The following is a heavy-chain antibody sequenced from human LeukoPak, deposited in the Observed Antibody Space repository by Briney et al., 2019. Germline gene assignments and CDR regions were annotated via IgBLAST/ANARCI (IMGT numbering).Heavy chain of an antibody. D-gene: IGHD3-16*02. J-gene: IGHJ4*02. CDR3: VRHDSFIPF. CDR2: ISDTYGTT. Sequence: SGGSLRLSCAASGFTFTNYAMTWVRQAPGTGLEWVSSISDTYGTTYYTDSVKGRCTISRDNSKNTVYLQLNNLRAEDTAIYFCVRHDSFIPFWGQGTLVTVSS. CDR1: GFTFTNYA. V-gene: IGHV3-23*01.